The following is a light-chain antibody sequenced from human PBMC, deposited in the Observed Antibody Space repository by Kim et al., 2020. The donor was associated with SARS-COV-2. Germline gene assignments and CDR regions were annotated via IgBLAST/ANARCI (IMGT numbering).Light chain of an antibody. CDR1: QSISTW. V-gene: IGKV1-5*03. J-gene: IGKJ2*01. CDR3: QQYNSAPYS. Sequence: ASVGDRVTITFRASQSISTWLAWYQHKPGKAPKLLMYLASNLETGVSPRFSGSGSGTEFTLAISSLQPDDVATYYCQQYNSAPYSFGQGTKLEI. CDR2: LAS.